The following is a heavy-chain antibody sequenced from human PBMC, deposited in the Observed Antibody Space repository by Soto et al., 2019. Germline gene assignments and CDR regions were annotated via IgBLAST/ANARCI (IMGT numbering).Heavy chain of an antibody. CDR3: ARLNGYCVSTNCHGYYGMDV. J-gene: IGHJ6*02. D-gene: IGHD2-2*03. V-gene: IGHV4-39*01. CDR2: IYSSENT. CDR1: GGSVSSNSYS. Sequence: SETLSLTCTVSGGSVSSNSYSWGWIRQSPGKGLEWIGTIYSSENTYYNSSLLSRVTISVDTSKNEFSLRLSSVTAADTAVYYCARLNGYCVSTNCHGYYGMDVWGQGTTVTVSS.